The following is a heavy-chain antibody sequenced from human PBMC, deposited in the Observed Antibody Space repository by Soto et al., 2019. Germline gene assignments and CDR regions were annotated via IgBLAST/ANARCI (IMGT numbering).Heavy chain of an antibody. CDR2: IDPSGGGT. Sequence: GASVKVSCKASGYTFTSYYMHWVRQAPGQGLEWMGIIDPSGGGTSYAQKFQGRLTMTRDTSTSTVYMELSSLRAEDTAVYYCAKNIYYDSSGYSRSNYYYGMDVWGQGTTVTVSS. J-gene: IGHJ6*02. CDR1: GYTFTSYY. CDR3: AKNIYYDSSGYSRSNYYYGMDV. V-gene: IGHV1-46*01. D-gene: IGHD3-22*01.